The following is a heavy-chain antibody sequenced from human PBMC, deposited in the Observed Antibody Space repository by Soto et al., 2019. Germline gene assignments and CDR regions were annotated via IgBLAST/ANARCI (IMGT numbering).Heavy chain of an antibody. V-gene: IGHV4-39*01. CDR3: ASGPGY. Sequence: SETLSLTCTVSGDSVRNNRYYWDWIRQPPGKGLEWIASIYYTSTTYSNPSLLSRVTISVDTSKNQFSLRLTSVTAADTAVYYCASGPGYWGQGTLVTVSS. CDR1: GDSVRNNRYY. J-gene: IGHJ4*02. CDR2: IYYTSTT.